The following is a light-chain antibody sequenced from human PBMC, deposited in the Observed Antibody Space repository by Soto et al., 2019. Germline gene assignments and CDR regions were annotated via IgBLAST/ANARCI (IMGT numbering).Light chain of an antibody. CDR1: QDVCCW. CDR3: QQSDSFPGT. CDR2: AAS. Sequence: DIQMTQSPSTVSASVGDRVTISCRASQDVCCWLAWYQQKPGEAPKLLIYAASALPRGVPSRFSGSGSGTEFTLTIASLQPDDFATYYCQQSDSFPGTFGAGTKVDIK. V-gene: IGKV1-12*01. J-gene: IGKJ4*02.